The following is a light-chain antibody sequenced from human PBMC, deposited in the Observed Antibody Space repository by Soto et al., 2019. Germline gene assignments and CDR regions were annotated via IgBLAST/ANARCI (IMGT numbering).Light chain of an antibody. CDR2: DVT. CDR3: NSYSGGNTLYV. CDR1: SNDIGGYNF. J-gene: IGLJ1*01. V-gene: IGLV2-14*01. Sequence: QSVLTQPASVAGSPGQSITIPCNGTSNDIGGYNFVSWFQQHPGKAPKLLICDVTRRPSGVSDRFSGSKSGNTASLTISGLQAEDEADYYCNSYSGGNTLYVFGSGIKVTVL.